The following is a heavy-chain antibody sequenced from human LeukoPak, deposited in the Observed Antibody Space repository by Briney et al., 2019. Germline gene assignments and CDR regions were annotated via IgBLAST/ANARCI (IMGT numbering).Heavy chain of an antibody. CDR2: ITDDGTP. J-gene: IGHJ5*02. Sequence: PSETLSLTCAVYGGSLIDYRWTWIRQSPGKGPEWIGDITDDGTPNSNPSLSSRLSISVDTSKNQFSLKLSSVTAADTAVYYCARVGVHRRYSSSWYKPDWFDPWGQGTLVTVSS. D-gene: IGHD6-13*01. CDR3: ARVGVHRRYSSSWYKPDWFDP. CDR1: GGSLIDYR. V-gene: IGHV4-34*01.